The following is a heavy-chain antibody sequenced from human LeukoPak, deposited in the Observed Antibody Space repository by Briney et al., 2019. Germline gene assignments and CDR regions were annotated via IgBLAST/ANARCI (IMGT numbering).Heavy chain of an antibody. CDR3: AKPRPGGYSSSDEVYFDY. Sequence: PGGSLRLSCAASGFTFSSYGMHWVRQAPGKGLEWVAFIRYDGSNKYYADSVKGRFTISRDNSKNTLYLQMNSLRAEDTAVYYCAKPRPGGYSSSDEVYFDYWGQGTLVTVSS. CDR1: GFTFSSYG. CDR2: IRYDGSNK. D-gene: IGHD6-6*01. V-gene: IGHV3-30*02. J-gene: IGHJ4*02.